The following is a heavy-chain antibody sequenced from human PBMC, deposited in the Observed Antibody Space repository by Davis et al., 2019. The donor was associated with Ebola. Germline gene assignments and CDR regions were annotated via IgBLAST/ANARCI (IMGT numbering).Heavy chain of an antibody. D-gene: IGHD3-10*01. CDR1: GYTFTSHD. Sequence: ASVKVSCKASGYTFTSHDINWLRQATGQGLEWVGWMNPNSGNTGYAQKFQGRVTMTRNTSINTAYMELSSLRSEDTAVYYCARLGYYGSGGYGMDVWGKGTTVTVSS. CDR2: MNPNSGNT. V-gene: IGHV1-8*01. J-gene: IGHJ6*04. CDR3: ARLGYYGSGGYGMDV.